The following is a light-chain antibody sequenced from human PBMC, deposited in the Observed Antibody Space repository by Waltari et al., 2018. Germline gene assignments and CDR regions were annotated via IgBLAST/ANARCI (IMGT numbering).Light chain of an antibody. CDR2: EVV. V-gene: IGLV2-14*01. Sequence: QSALTQPASVSGSPGQSITISCTGTSSDVGTYNYVSWYQQHPGKAPKLMIYEVVNRASGVSKRCSGSKSGNTASLSISVLQAEDEADYYCISYTSSATSVFGTGTKVTVL. CDR3: ISYTSSATSV. J-gene: IGLJ1*01. CDR1: SSDVGTYNY.